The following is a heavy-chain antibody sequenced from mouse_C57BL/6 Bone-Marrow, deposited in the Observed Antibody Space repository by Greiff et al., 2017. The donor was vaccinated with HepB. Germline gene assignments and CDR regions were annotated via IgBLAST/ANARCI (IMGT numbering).Heavy chain of an antibody. Sequence: VQLKESGEGLVKPGGSLKLSCAASGFTFSSYAMSWVRQTPEKRLEWVAYISSGGDYIYYADTVKGRFTISRDNARNTLYLQMSSLKSEDTAMYYCTREDGYSFAYWGQGTLVTVSA. CDR3: TREDGYSFAY. CDR2: ISSGGDYI. V-gene: IGHV5-9-1*02. D-gene: IGHD2-3*01. CDR1: GFTFSSYA. J-gene: IGHJ3*01.